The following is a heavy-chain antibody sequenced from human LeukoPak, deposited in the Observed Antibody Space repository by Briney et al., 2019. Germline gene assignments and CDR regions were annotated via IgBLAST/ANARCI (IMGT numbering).Heavy chain of an antibody. Sequence: GGSLRLSCAASGFTVSSNYMSWVRQAPGKGLEWVSVIYSGGSTYYADSVKGRFTISRDNSKNTLYLQMNSLRAEDTAIYYCARAMGMGGYYYDYWGQGTLVTVSS. CDR2: IYSGGST. J-gene: IGHJ4*02. CDR3: ARAMGMGGYYYDY. CDR1: GFTVSSNY. D-gene: IGHD3-22*01. V-gene: IGHV3-53*01.